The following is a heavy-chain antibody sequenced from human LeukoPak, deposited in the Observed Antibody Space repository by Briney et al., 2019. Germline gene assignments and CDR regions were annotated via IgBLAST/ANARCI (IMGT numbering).Heavy chain of an antibody. CDR1: GVIFSNFA. CDR2: IIPILDLA. Sequence: ASVKVSCKASGVIFSNFAFNWVRQAPGHGLEWMGRIIPILDLAHYTQKFQGRLTITADKSTNTSYMELISLTAEDTAVYYCATPSRTEDGDYGVCWGQGTLVTVSS. CDR3: ATPSRTEDGDYGVC. D-gene: IGHD4-17*01. J-gene: IGHJ4*02. V-gene: IGHV1-69*04.